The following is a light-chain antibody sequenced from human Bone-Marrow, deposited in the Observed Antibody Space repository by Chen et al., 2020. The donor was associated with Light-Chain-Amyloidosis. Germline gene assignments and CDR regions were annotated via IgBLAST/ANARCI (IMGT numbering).Light chain of an antibody. V-gene: IGKV3-15*01. J-gene: IGKJ2*01. Sequence: EIVMTQSPATLPVSPGESATLSCRASQSVSSNLAWYQQKPGQAPRLLIYVASTRATGIPARFSGSGSGTEFTLTISSLQSEDFAVYYCQQYNNWPPYTFGQGTKLEIK. CDR2: VAS. CDR1: QSVSSN. CDR3: QQYNNWPPYT.